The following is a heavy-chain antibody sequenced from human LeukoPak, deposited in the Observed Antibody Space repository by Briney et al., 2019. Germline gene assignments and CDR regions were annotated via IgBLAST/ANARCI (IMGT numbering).Heavy chain of an antibody. CDR1: GGSISSYY. V-gene: IGHV4-59*12. CDR3: ARARYSSGWYARSHAFDI. J-gene: IGHJ3*02. D-gene: IGHD6-19*01. Sequence: SETLSLTCTVSGGSISSYYWSWIRQPPGKGLEWIEYIYYSGSTNYNPSLESRVTISVETSKNQFSLKLSSVTAADTAVYYCARARYSSGWYARSHAFDIWGQGTMVTVSS. CDR2: IYYSGST.